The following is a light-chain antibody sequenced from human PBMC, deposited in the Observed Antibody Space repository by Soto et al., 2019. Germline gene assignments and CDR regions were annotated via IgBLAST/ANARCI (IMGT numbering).Light chain of an antibody. V-gene: IGKV3-11*01. J-gene: IGKJ3*01. Sequence: EIVLTQSPATLSLSPGERATLSCRASQSVSSYLAWYQQKPGQAPRLLIYDASNRATGIPARFSGSGSGTNFTLTISSLEPEDFAVYYCQQRRNSFTFRPGNKVDIK. CDR3: QQRRNSFT. CDR2: DAS. CDR1: QSVSSY.